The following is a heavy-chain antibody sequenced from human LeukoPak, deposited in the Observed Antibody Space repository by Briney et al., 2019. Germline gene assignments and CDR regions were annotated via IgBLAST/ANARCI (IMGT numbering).Heavy chain of an antibody. J-gene: IGHJ4*02. CDR3: TRQRGSDTVDY. CDR1: GYSFTNYR. Sequence: PGGSLRLSCKGSGYSFTNYRIAWVRQMPGKGLEWMGIIYPGDSDTRYSPSFQGQVTISADKSITTAYLQWSSLKASDTAMYYCTRQRGSDTVDYWGQGTLVTVSS. D-gene: IGHD6-6*01. V-gene: IGHV5-51*01. CDR2: IYPGDSDT.